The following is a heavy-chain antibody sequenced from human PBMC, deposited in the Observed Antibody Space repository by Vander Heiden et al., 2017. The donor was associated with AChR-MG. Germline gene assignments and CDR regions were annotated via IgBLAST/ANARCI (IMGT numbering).Heavy chain of an antibody. Sequence: QLQLQESGPGLVMPSETLSLTCTVSGGTLSSHHWSWIRQPPGKGLEWIGDIYYSGSTNYNPSLKSRVTISVDTSKNQFSLKLSSVTAADTAVYYCARDADLLDYAPGAFDIWGQGTMVTVSS. J-gene: IGHJ3*02. V-gene: IGHV4-59*11. CDR3: ARDADLLDYAPGAFDI. CDR2: IYYSGST. CDR1: GGTLSSHH. D-gene: IGHD4-17*01.